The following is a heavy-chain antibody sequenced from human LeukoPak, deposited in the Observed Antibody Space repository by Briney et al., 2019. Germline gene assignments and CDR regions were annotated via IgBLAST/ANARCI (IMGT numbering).Heavy chain of an antibody. Sequence: GGSLRLSCVASGFPVSSNYMSWVRPAPGKGLEWVSVIYSAGNTYYADSVKGRFTISRHNSENTLYLHMNSLRVEDTAVYFCARGGTPGYSSGRIDYWGQGTLVTVSS. D-gene: IGHD6-19*01. V-gene: IGHV3-53*04. CDR2: IYSAGNT. J-gene: IGHJ4*02. CDR3: ARGGTPGYSSGRIDY. CDR1: GFPVSSNY.